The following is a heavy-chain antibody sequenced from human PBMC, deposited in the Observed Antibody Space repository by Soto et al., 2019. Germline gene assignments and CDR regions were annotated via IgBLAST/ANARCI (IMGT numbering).Heavy chain of an antibody. CDR1: GFTFSSYS. Sequence: EVQLVESGGGLVKPGGSLRLSCAASGFTFSSYSMNWVRQAPGKGLEWVSSISSSSSYIYYADSVKGRFTISRDNAKNSLYRQMNSLRAEDTAVYYCAREGRGGDYYYGMDVWGQGTTVTVSS. CDR2: ISSSSSYI. D-gene: IGHD3-16*01. J-gene: IGHJ6*02. V-gene: IGHV3-21*01. CDR3: AREGRGGDYYYGMDV.